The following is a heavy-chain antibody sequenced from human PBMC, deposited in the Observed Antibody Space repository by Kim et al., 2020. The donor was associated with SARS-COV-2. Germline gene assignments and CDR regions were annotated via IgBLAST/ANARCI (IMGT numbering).Heavy chain of an antibody. CDR3: ARCGELSKRGYYYYGMDV. Sequence: SETLSLTCTVSGGSISSYYWSWIRQPPGKGLEWIGYIYYSGSTNYNPSLKSRVTISVDTSKNQFSLKLSSVTAADTAVYYCARCGELSKRGYYYYGMDVWGQGTTVTVSS. V-gene: IGHV4-59*01. D-gene: IGHD3-10*01. CDR2: IYYSGST. CDR1: GGSISSYY. J-gene: IGHJ6*02.